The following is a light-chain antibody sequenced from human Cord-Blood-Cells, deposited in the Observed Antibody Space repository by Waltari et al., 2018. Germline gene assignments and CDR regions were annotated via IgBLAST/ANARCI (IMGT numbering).Light chain of an antibody. CDR2: GAS. Sequence: IVLPQSPCTLSFSPGERATLSCRARQSVGSSYLAWYQQKPGQAPRLLIYGASSRATGIPDRFSGSVSGTDFTLTISRLEPEDFAVYYCQQYGSSYTFGQGTKLEIK. V-gene: IGKV3-20*01. J-gene: IGKJ2*01. CDR1: QSVGSSY. CDR3: QQYGSSYT.